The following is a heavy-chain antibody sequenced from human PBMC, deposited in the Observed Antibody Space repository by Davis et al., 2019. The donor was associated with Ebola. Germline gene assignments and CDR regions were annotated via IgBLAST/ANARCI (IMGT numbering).Heavy chain of an antibody. CDR2: IWDDGSNK. CDR1: GLTFSSYG. J-gene: IGHJ5*02. CDR3: ARGPTTVTDWFDP. V-gene: IGHV3-33*01. Sequence: GESLKISCAASGLTFSSYGMHWVRQAPGKGLEWVALIWDDGSNKYYADSVKGRFTISRDNSKNTLYLQMNSLRAEDTAVYFCARGPTTVTDWFDPWGQGTLVTVSS. D-gene: IGHD4-11*01.